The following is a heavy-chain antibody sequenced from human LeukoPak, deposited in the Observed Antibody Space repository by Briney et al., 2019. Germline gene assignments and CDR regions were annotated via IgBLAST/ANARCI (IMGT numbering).Heavy chain of an antibody. Sequence: SETLSLTCTVSGGSISSYYWSWIRQPAGKGLEWIGRIYTSGGTNYNPSLKSRVTMSVDTSKNQFSLKLSSVTAADTAVYYCARDKRYFDWVQKYYYYYGMDVWGQGTTVTVSS. J-gene: IGHJ6*02. D-gene: IGHD3-9*01. CDR3: ARDKRYFDWVQKYYYYYGMDV. CDR2: IYTSGGT. CDR1: GGSISSYY. V-gene: IGHV4-4*07.